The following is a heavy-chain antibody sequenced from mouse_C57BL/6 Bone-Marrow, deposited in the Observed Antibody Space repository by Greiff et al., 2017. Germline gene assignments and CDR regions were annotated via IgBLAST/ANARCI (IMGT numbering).Heavy chain of an antibody. CDR3: SAVDGNYFDF. CDR1: GFNIKDDY. V-gene: IGHV14-4*01. J-gene: IGHJ2*01. CDR2: IDPEIGDT. D-gene: IGHD2-3*01. Sequence: EVQLQQSGAELVRPGASVKLSCTASGFNIKDDYIHWVKQRPEQGLEWIGWIDPEIGDTEYASKFQGKATITSDTSSNTAYLQLSSLTSEDTAVYCCSAVDGNYFDFWGQGNALTVAS.